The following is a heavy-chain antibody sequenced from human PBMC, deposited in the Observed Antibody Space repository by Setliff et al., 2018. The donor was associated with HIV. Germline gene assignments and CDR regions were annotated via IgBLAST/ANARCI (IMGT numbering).Heavy chain of an antibody. CDR3: VRGHCNSDKCWYTWFDP. J-gene: IGHJ5*02. D-gene: IGHD2-2*01. V-gene: IGHV1-18*01. CDR1: GYTFISYG. CDR2: ISVKNGNT. Sequence: GASVKVSCKASGYTFISYGVSWVRQAPGQGLEWMGWISVKNGNTNYAQKFQDRLTMTTDTSTTTASMELRSLRSDDTAVYYCVRGHCNSDKCWYTWFDPWGQGTLVTVSS.